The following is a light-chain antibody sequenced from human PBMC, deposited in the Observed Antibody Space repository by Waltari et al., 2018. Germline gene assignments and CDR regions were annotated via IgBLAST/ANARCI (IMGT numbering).Light chain of an antibody. J-gene: IGLJ3*02. CDR2: RNN. V-gene: IGLV1-47*01. CDR1: SSNIGSNY. Sequence: QSVLTQPPSASGTPGQRVTISCSGSSSNIGSNYVYWYQQLPGTAPKLLIYRNNPRSSGGPDPFLGANSGAAASRAISGLRSEDEADYYCAAGDDSLVCGGTTRLSVL. CDR3: AAGDDSLV.